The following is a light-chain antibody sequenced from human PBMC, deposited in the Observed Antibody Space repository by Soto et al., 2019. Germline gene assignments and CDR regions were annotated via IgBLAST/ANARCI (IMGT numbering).Light chain of an antibody. J-gene: IGKJ2*01. CDR2: TAS. Sequence: ERVMTQSPGTLSVSPGERVTLSCRASQSVSSKVAWYQQKPGQAPRLLIFTASLRAPGVPARFSGSGSGTEFTLTISSLQSEDFAVYWCQQYYNWPLEYTFGQGTKLEI. V-gene: IGKV3-15*01. CDR3: QQYYNWPLEYT. CDR1: QSVSSK.